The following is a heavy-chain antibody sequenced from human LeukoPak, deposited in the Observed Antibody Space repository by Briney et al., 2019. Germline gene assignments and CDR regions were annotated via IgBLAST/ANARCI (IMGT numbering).Heavy chain of an antibody. CDR3: AREGSRIPAIDY. V-gene: IGHV4-59*01. CDR2: IYYSGST. Sequence: SETLSLTCTVSGGSISSDYWSWIRQPPGKGLEWIGYIYYSGSTNYNPSLKSRVTLSVDTSKNQFSLKLSSVTAADTAVYYCAREGSRIPAIDYWGQGTLVTVSS. J-gene: IGHJ4*02. D-gene: IGHD2-2*01. CDR1: GGSISSDY.